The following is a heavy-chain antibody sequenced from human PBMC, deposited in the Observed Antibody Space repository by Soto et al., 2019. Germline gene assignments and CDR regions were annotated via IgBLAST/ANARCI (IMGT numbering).Heavy chain of an antibody. V-gene: IGHV3-23*01. J-gene: IGHJ4*02. CDR2: ISGSGGST. CDR1: GFTFSSYA. D-gene: IGHD3-10*01. Sequence: GGSLRLSCAASGFTFSSYAMSWVRQAPGKGLEWVSAISGSGGSTYYADSVKGRFTISRDNSKYTMYLQMNSLRAEDTAVYYCAKGTMVRGVIRWFFDYWGQGTLVTVSS. CDR3: AKGTMVRGVIRWFFDY.